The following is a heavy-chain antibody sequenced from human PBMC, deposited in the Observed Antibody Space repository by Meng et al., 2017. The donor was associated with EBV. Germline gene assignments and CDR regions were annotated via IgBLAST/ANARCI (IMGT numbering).Heavy chain of an antibody. CDR2: IIPIFGTA. V-gene: IGHV1-69*06. D-gene: IGHD6-13*01. CDR3: ARAEIAAAGRLDY. CDR1: GGTFSSYA. Sequence: QVQVVRFGARVKKPGSSVKVSCQASGGTFSSYAISWVRQAPGQGLEWMGGIIPIFGTANYAQKFQGRVTITADKSTSTAYMELSSLRSEDTAVYYCARAEIAAAGRLDYWGQGTLVTVSS. J-gene: IGHJ4*02.